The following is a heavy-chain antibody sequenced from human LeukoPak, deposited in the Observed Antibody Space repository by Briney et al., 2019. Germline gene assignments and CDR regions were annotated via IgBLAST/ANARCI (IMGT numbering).Heavy chain of an antibody. CDR2: IYYSGST. Sequence: SQTLSLTCAVSGGSISSGGYSWSWIRQPPGKGLEWIGYIYYSGSTYYNPSLKSRVTISVDTSKNQFSLKLSSVTAADTAVYYCARSYDSSGNDYWGQGTLVTVSS. V-gene: IGHV4-31*11. CDR3: ARSYDSSGNDY. J-gene: IGHJ4*02. CDR1: GGSISSGGYS. D-gene: IGHD3-22*01.